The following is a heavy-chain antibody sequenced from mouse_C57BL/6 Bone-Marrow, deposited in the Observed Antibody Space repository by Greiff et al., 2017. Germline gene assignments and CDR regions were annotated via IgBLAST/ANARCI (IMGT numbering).Heavy chain of an antibody. V-gene: IGHV1-69*01. D-gene: IGHD1-1*01. CDR3: AITTVVSDWYFDV. Sequence: QVQLQQPGAELVMPGASVKLSCKASGYTFTSYWMHWGKQRPGQGLEWIGEIDPSDSDTNYNQKFKGKSTLTVDKSSITAYMQLSSLTSEDSAVYYCAITTVVSDWYFDVWGTGTTVTVSS. CDR1: GYTFTSYW. CDR2: IDPSDSDT. J-gene: IGHJ1*03.